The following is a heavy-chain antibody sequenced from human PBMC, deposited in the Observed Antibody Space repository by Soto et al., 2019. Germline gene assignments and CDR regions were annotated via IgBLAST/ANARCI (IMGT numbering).Heavy chain of an antibody. CDR2: IWYDGSNK. J-gene: IGHJ1*01. Sequence: QVQLVESGGGVVQPGRSLRLSCAASGFTFSSYGMHWVRQAPGKGLEWVAVIWYDGSNKYYADSVKGRFTISRDNSKNTLYLQMNSLRAEDTAVYYCARERLYGSGSGYFQHWGQGTLVTVSS. V-gene: IGHV3-33*01. CDR3: ARERLYGSGSGYFQH. D-gene: IGHD3-10*01. CDR1: GFTFSSYG.